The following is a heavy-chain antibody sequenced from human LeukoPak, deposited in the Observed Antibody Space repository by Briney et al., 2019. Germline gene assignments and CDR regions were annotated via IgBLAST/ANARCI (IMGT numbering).Heavy chain of an antibody. J-gene: IGHJ5*02. CDR3: AREGIYYDYGSLRLGWFDP. D-gene: IGHD3-16*01. Sequence: ASVKVSFTASGYTFTSYAMNWVRQAPGQGLEWMGWINTNTGNPTYAQGFTGRFVFSLDTSVSTAYLQISSLKAEDTAVYYCAREGIYYDYGSLRLGWFDPWGQGTLVTVSS. CDR1: GYTFTSYA. V-gene: IGHV7-4-1*02. CDR2: INTNTGNP.